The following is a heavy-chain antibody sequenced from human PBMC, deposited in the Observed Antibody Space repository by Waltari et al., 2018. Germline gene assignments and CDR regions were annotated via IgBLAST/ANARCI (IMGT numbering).Heavy chain of an antibody. CDR1: GGTFSSYT. Sequence: QVQLVQSGAEVKKPGSSVKVSCKASGGTFSSYTISWVRQAPGQGLEWMGRIIPILGIANYAQKFQGRVTITADKSTSTAYMELSSLRSEDTAVYYCARDGGSIVVVVAARSYGMDVWGQGTTVTVSS. CDR3: ARDGGSIVVVVAARSYGMDV. V-gene: IGHV1-69*08. J-gene: IGHJ6*02. CDR2: IIPILGIA. D-gene: IGHD2-15*01.